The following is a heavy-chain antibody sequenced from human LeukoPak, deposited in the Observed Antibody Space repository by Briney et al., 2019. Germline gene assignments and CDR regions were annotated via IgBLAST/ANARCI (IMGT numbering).Heavy chain of an antibody. J-gene: IGHJ4*02. CDR2: IRYDGSNK. CDR1: GFTFSNYG. Sequence: GGSLRLSCAVSGFTFSNYGMHWVRQAPGKGLEWVAFIRYDGSNKFYPDSVKGRFTISRDNAKNSLYLQMNSLRAEDTALYYCARAVIAAAGTFDYWGQGTLVTVSS. V-gene: IGHV3-30*02. D-gene: IGHD6-13*01. CDR3: ARAVIAAAGTFDY.